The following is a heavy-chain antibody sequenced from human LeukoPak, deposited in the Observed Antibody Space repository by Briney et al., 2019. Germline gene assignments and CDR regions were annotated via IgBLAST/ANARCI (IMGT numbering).Heavy chain of an antibody. CDR3: ARVYRWLHPNDAFDI. D-gene: IGHD5-12*01. Sequence: ASVKVSCKASGYTFTGYYMHWVRQAPGQGLEWMGWITPNSGGTNYAQKFQGRVTMTSDTSISTAYMELSRLRSNGTAVYYCARVYRWLHPNDAFDIWGQGTMVTVSS. J-gene: IGHJ3*02. V-gene: IGHV1-2*02. CDR1: GYTFTGYY. CDR2: ITPNSGGT.